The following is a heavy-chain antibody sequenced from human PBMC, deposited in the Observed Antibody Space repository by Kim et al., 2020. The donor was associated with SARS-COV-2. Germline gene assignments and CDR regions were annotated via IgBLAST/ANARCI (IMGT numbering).Heavy chain of an antibody. D-gene: IGHD6-13*01. Sequence: SETLSLTCGVSGGSFSGYYWSWIRQPPGKGLEWIGEINLSGTTNYTPSLKSRVTISMDTSKDQFSLKLTSVTAADTAVYYCARGRPSPVAGPFDYWGQGTLVTVSS. CDR2: INLSGTT. CDR1: GGSFSGYY. V-gene: IGHV4-34*01. J-gene: IGHJ4*02. CDR3: ARGRPSPVAGPFDY.